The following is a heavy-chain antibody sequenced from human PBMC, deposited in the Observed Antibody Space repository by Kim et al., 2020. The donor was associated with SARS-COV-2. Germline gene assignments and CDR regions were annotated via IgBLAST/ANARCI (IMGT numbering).Heavy chain of an antibody. CDR1: GFTFSSYS. CDR2: ISSSSSYI. V-gene: IGHV3-21*01. Sequence: GGSLRLSCAASGFTFSSYSMNWVRQAPGKGLEWVSSISSSSSYIYYADSVKGRFTISRDNAKNSLYLQMNSLRAEDTAVYYCARGLEAPRGPGIAARPPDYWGQGTLVTVSS. CDR3: ARGLEAPRGPGIAARPPDY. J-gene: IGHJ4*02. D-gene: IGHD6-6*01.